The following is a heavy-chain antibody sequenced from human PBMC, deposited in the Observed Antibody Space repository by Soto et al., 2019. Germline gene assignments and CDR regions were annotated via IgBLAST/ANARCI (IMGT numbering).Heavy chain of an antibody. V-gene: IGHV3-74*01. CDR3: ARGRPYGMDV. CDR1: GFTFGSYW. J-gene: IGHJ6*02. Sequence: EVRLVESGGGLVQPGGSLRVSCAASGFTFGSYWMNWVHQAPGKGLVWVSRIDSDGSSTTYADSVKGRFTTSRDNAKNTLYLQMSSLRVEDTAVYYCARGRPYGMDVWGQGTTVTVSS. CDR2: IDSDGSST.